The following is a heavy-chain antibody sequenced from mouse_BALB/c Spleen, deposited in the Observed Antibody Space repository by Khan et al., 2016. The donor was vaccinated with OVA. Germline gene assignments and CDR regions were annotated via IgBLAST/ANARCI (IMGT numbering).Heavy chain of an antibody. CDR2: ISYSGRT. CDR3: ARSVTITTVVATDFDY. CDR1: GYSITSDYA. D-gene: IGHD1-1*01. Sequence: VQLKQSGPGLVKPSQSLSLTCTVTGYSITSDYAWNWIRQFPGNKLEWMGYISYSGRTSYNPSLKSRIFITRDTSKNRFFLQLNSVTTEDTATYYCARSVTITTVVATDFDYWGQGTTLTVSS. J-gene: IGHJ2*01. V-gene: IGHV3-2*02.